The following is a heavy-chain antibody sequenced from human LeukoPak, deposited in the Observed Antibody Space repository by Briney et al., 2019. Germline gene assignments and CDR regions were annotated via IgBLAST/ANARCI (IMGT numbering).Heavy chain of an antibody. Sequence: SETLSLTCTVSGGSISTYSYYWGWIRQPPGKGLEWIGSIYYSGSTYYNPSLKSRVTISVDTSKNQFSLRLSSVTATDTAVYYCARSPRNSYGYDAFDVWGQGTMVTVSS. J-gene: IGHJ3*01. CDR3: ARSPRNSYGYDAFDV. CDR2: IYYSGST. CDR1: GGSISTYSYY. V-gene: IGHV4-39*01. D-gene: IGHD5-18*01.